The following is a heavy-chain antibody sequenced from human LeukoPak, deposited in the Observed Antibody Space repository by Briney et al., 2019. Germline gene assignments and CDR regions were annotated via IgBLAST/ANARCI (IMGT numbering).Heavy chain of an antibody. V-gene: IGHV4-4*02. CDR3: ARDPILATPLWEQWLVRDAFDI. J-gene: IGHJ3*02. CDR2: IYHSGST. Sequence: PSETLSLTCAVSGGSISSSNWWSWVRQPPGKGLEGIGEIYHSGSTNYNPSLKSRVTISVDKSKNQFSLKLSSVTAADTAVYYCARDPILATPLWEQWLVRDAFDIWGQGTMVTVSS. D-gene: IGHD6-19*01. CDR1: GGSISSSNW.